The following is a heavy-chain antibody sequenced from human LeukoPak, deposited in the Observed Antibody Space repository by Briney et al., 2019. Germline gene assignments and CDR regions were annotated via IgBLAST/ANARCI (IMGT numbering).Heavy chain of an antibody. CDR3: ARLGFVVPAVIFDY. D-gene: IGHD2-2*02. V-gene: IGHV3-53*01. CDR1: GFTVSSNY. CDR2: IYIGGST. J-gene: IGHJ4*02. Sequence: GGSLRLSCAASGFTVSSNYMSWVRQAPGKGLEWVSVIYIGGSTYYSDSVKGRFTISSDISKNTLYLQMNSLRAEDTAMYYCARLGFVVPAVIFDYWGQGTLVTVSS.